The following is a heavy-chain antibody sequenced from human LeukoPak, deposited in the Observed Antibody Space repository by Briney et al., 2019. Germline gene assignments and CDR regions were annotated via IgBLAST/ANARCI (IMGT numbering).Heavy chain of an antibody. Sequence: GGSLRLSCAASGVRFSDFSMSGIRQAPGKGLECISYRSSSSYTNYADSVKGRFTISRDNAKNTLYLQMNNLRAEDTAVYYCARDRGYAFVISGQGTMVTVSS. J-gene: IGHJ3*02. V-gene: IGHV3-11*06. CDR3: ARDRGYAFVI. D-gene: IGHD5-12*01. CDR1: GVRFSDFS. CDR2: RSSSSYT.